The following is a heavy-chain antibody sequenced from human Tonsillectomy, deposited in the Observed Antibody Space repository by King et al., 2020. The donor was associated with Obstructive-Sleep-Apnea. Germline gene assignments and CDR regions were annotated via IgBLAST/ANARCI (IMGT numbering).Heavy chain of an antibody. CDR3: ARRTSGSYYFGY. CDR1: GYSFTSYW. J-gene: IGHJ4*02. D-gene: IGHD1-26*01. CDR2: IDPSDSYT. Sequence: EFQLVQSGAEVKKPGESLRISCKGSGYSFTSYWITWVRQMPGKGLEWMGRIDPSDSYTNYSPSFQGHVTISADKSISTAYLQWSSLKASDTAMYYCARRTSGSYYFGYWGQGTLVTASS. V-gene: IGHV5-10-1*03.